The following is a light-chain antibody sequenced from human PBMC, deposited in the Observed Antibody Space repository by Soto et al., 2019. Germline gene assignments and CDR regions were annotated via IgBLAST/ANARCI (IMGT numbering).Light chain of an antibody. CDR3: QSYDNNLSGWV. CDR1: SSNIGAGYD. J-gene: IGLJ3*02. CDR2: GSS. Sequence: QSVLTQPPSVSGAPGQRVTISCTGSSSNIGAGYDVHWYQQLPGRAPRLLIYGSSSRPSGVPDRISGSKSGTSASLAITGLQAEAEADYYCQSYDNNLSGWVFGGGTKLTVL. V-gene: IGLV1-40*01.